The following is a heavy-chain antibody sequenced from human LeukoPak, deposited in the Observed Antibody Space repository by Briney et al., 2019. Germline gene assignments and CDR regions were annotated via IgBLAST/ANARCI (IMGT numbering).Heavy chain of an antibody. Sequence: GGSLRLSRAASVFTFSNYGMHWVRQAPGKGREWGTVIGYDGSNKYYTDSVKGRFTISRDNSKNTLYLQMNSLRAENTAVYYVSSKRTMIEFGYWGQGTLVTVSS. D-gene: IGHD3-22*01. CDR2: IGYDGSNK. J-gene: IGHJ4*02. CDR1: VFTFSNYG. V-gene: IGHV3-30*02. CDR3: SSKRTMIEFGY.